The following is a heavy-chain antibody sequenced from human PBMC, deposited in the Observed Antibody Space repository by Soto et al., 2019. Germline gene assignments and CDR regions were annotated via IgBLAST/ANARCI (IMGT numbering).Heavy chain of an antibody. CDR1: GFPFSSYG. D-gene: IGHD2-15*01. CDR3: AGGQYYFDY. CDR2: ISYDGTNQ. Sequence: QVQLVESGGGVVQPGRSLRLSCAASGFPFSSYGMHWVRQAPGKGLDWVALISYDGTNQYYADSVKGRFTVSRDNSKNTLYLQMISLRAEDTAVYYCAGGQYYFDYCGQGTLVSVSS. V-gene: IGHV3-30*03. J-gene: IGHJ4*02.